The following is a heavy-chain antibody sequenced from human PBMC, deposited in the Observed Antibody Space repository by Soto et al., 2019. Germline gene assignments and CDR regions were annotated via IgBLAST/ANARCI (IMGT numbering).Heavy chain of an antibody. CDR1: GFTFDDYA. Sequence: EVQLVESGGGLVQPGRSLRLSCVASGFTFDDYAMHWVRQAPGKGLEWVSGITWNSGTIGYADSVKGRFTISRDNGKNSLYLEMDSLRPEDTALYYCAKDHYGSANYGIDVWGQGTTVTVSS. CDR2: ITWNSGTI. V-gene: IGHV3-9*01. D-gene: IGHD3-10*01. J-gene: IGHJ6*02. CDR3: AKDHYGSANYGIDV.